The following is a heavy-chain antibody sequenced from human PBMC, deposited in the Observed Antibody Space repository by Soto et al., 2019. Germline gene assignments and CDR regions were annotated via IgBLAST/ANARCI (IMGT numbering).Heavy chain of an antibody. J-gene: IGHJ4*02. CDR3: ARGLRSVLDY. CDR2: ISNDENIK. CDR1: GFTFRNFG. D-gene: IGHD6-6*01. Sequence: LRLSCVASGFTFRNFGMHWVRQAPGKGLEWVAVISNDENIKQYADSVRGRFAIARDNSKNTLYLQVTSLRAEDTAIYYCARGLRSVLDYWGQGALVTVSS. V-gene: IGHV3-33*01.